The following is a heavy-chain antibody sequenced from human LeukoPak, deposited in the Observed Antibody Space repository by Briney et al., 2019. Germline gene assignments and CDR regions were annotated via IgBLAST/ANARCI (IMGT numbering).Heavy chain of an antibody. Sequence: GGSLRLSCAASGFTFSNYAMHWVRQAPGTGLEVVAVIWFDGTNKYYGDSVTGRFTISRDNSKNRLYLQMNSLRAEDTAVYYCAKARGSGWHDPWYLDYWGQGTLVTVSS. V-gene: IGHV3-33*06. D-gene: IGHD6-19*01. CDR2: IWFDGTNK. J-gene: IGHJ4*02. CDR1: GFTFSNYA. CDR3: AKARGSGWHDPWYLDY.